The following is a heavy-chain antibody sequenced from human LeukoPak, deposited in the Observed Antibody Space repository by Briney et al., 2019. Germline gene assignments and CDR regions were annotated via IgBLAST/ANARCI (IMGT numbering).Heavy chain of an antibody. D-gene: IGHD6-19*01. CDR2: ISSSSNYI. CDR3: ARDPSSGWYLKGWFDP. V-gene: IGHV3-21*01. Sequence: GGSLRLSCAASGFTSSSYSMNWVRQAPGKGLEWVSSISSSSNYIYYADSVKGRFTISRDNAKNSLYLQMNSLRAEDTAVYYCARDPSSGWYLKGWFDPWGQGTLVTVSS. CDR1: GFTSSSYS. J-gene: IGHJ5*02.